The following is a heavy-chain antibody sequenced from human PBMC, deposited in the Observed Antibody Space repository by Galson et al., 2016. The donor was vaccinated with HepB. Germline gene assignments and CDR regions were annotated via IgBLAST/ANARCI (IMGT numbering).Heavy chain of an antibody. Sequence: SVKVSCKASGYKFTDYSIHWVRQAPGQGLEWVGWIHPNTGGTHYAQKFQGRVTLTRDTSISTADMELSRLRSDDTSVYFCALAYTWNSIDDWVPGTLVTVSS. CDR3: ALAYTWNSIDD. CDR2: IHPNTGGT. D-gene: IGHD1-7*01. CDR1: GYKFTDYS. V-gene: IGHV1-2*02. J-gene: IGHJ4*02.